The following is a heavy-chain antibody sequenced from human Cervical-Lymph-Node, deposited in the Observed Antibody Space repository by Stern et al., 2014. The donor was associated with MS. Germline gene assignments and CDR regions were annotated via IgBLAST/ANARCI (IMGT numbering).Heavy chain of an antibody. CDR3: ARVLSLATSDS. CDR1: GYTFTTYY. CDR2: FNPSGGKT. J-gene: IGHJ4*02. D-gene: IGHD1-1*01. Sequence: HVQLVQSGAELRKPGASVKISCEASGYTFTTYYMHWVRQAPGQGLEWVALFNPSGGKTTYAQRFQGRVTVTGDTSTSTVYMELTGLRSEDTAVYYCARVLSLATSDSWGQGTLVIVSS. V-gene: IGHV1-46*01.